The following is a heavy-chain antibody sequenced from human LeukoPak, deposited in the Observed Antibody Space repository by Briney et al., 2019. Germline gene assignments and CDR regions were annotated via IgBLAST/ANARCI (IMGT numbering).Heavy chain of an antibody. CDR1: GYTFTSYG. CDR2: ISAYNGNT. CDR3: ARAPLGYCSSTSCYTREDYYYMDV. D-gene: IGHD2-2*02. J-gene: IGHJ6*03. Sequence: ASVKVSCKASGYTFTSYGISWVRQAPGQGLEWMGWISAYNGNTNYAQKLQGRVTMTTDTSTSTAYMELRSLRSDDTAVYYCARAPLGYCSSTSCYTREDYYYMDVWGKGTTVTVSS. V-gene: IGHV1-18*01.